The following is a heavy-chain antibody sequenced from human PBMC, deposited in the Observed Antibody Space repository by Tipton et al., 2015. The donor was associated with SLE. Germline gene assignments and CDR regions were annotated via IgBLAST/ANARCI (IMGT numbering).Heavy chain of an antibody. CDR3: ARGGWELSFDY. CDR2: IYDSGST. CDR1: GGSISSYY. D-gene: IGHD1-26*01. Sequence: TLSLTCTVSGGSISSYYWNWIRQTPGKGLEWIGYIYDSGSTNYNSSLESRVTISVDTSRSQFSLTLSSVTAADTAVYYCARGGWELSFDYWGQGTLVTVSS. V-gene: IGHV4-59*01. J-gene: IGHJ4*02.